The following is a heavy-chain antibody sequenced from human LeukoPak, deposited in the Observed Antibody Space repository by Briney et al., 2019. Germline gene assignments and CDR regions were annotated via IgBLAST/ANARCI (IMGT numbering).Heavy chain of an antibody. Sequence: GGSLRLSCAASGFTFSNAWMNWVRQAPGKGLEWVGRIKSKTDGGTTDYAAPVKGRFTISRDDSKNTLYLQMNSLKTEDTAVYYCTTDTEDYYDSSGYSNQFDYWGRGTLVTVSS. CDR2: IKSKTDGGTT. D-gene: IGHD3-22*01. J-gene: IGHJ4*02. CDR3: TTDTEDYYDSSGYSNQFDY. V-gene: IGHV3-15*07. CDR1: GFTFSNAW.